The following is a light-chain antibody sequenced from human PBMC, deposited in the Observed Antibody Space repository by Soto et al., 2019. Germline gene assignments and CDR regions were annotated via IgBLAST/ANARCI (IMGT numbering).Light chain of an antibody. V-gene: IGKV3-20*01. J-gene: IGKJ5*01. CDR3: QQYNSWPIT. CDR2: GAS. Sequence: EIVLTQSPGTLSLSPGERATLSCRASQSVASAYLAWYQQKPGQAPSLLIYGASSRATGIPDRFSGSGFGTDFTLTISRLEPEDFAVYYCQQYNSWPITFGQGTRL. CDR1: QSVASAY.